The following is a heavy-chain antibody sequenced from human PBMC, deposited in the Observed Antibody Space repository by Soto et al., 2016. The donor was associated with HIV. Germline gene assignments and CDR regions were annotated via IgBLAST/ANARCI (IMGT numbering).Heavy chain of an antibody. CDR3: AKHGLFDY. CDR1: GFTFSSYA. J-gene: IGHJ4*02. Sequence: EVQLLESGGDLIQPEGSLRLSCAASGFTFSSYAMSWVRQAPGKGLEWVSAISGSGGSTYYADSVKGRFTISRDNSKNTLYLQMNSLRAEDTAIYYCAKHGLFDYWGQGTLVTVSS. CDR2: ISGSGGST. V-gene: IGHV3-23*01.